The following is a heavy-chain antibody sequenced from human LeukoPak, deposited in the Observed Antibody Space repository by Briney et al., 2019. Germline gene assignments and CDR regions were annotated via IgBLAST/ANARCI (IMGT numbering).Heavy chain of an antibody. CDR2: INHSGST. Sequence: SETLSLTCAVYGGSFSGYYWSWIRQPPGKGLEWIGEINHSGSTNYNPSLKSRVTISVDTSKNQFSLKLSSVTAADTAVYYCAREVSNYYGSGSYYKSRSAEYFQHWGQGTLVTVSS. D-gene: IGHD3-10*01. V-gene: IGHV4-34*01. J-gene: IGHJ1*01. CDR3: AREVSNYYGSGSYYKSRSAEYFQH. CDR1: GGSFSGYY.